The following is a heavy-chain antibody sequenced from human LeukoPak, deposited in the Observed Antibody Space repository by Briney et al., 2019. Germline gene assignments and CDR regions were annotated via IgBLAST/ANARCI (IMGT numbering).Heavy chain of an antibody. V-gene: IGHV1-2*04. CDR1: GYTFTGFY. CDR3: AREIKSSPSDY. D-gene: IGHD3-10*01. J-gene: IGHJ4*02. Sequence: ASVKVSCKASGYTFTGFYIHWVRQAPGQGLEWMGWINPNSGGTNYAQKFQGWVTMTRDTSISTDYMEVSRLKSDDTAVYYCAREIKSSPSDYWGQGTLVTVSS. CDR2: INPNSGGT.